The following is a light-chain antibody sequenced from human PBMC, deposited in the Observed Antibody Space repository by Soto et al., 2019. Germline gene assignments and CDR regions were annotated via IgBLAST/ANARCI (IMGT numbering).Light chain of an antibody. CDR1: QSVGTN. CDR2: GAS. CDR3: QQYGSSPLT. Sequence: TQSPVTLSVSPGESVTLSCRASQSVGTNLAWYQQKPGQAPRLLMYGASSRATGIPDRFSGSGSGTDFTLTVSRLEPEDFAVYYCQQYGSSPLTFGGGTKVDIK. J-gene: IGKJ4*01. V-gene: IGKV3-20*01.